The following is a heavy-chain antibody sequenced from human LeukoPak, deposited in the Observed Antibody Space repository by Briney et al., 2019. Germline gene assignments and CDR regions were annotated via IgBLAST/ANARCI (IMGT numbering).Heavy chain of an antibody. CDR3: AXXAXTYDFWSGYHRGYFDY. CDR1: GGSISSYY. V-gene: IGHV4-59*12. D-gene: IGHD3-3*01. Sequence: SETLSLTCTVSGGSISSYYWSWIRQPPGKGLEWIGYIYYSGTTNYNPSLKSRVTISVDTSKNQFSLKLSSVTAADTAVYYCAXXAXTYDFWSGYHRGYFDYWGQGTLVTVSS. J-gene: IGHJ4*02. CDR2: IYYSGTT.